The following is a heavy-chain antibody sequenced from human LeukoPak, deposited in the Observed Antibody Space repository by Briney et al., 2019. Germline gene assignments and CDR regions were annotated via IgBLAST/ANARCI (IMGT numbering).Heavy chain of an antibody. CDR2: INHSGST. Sequence: SETLSLTCAVYGGSFSGYYWSWIRQPPGKGLEWIGEINHSGSTNYNPSLKSRVAISVDTSKNQFSLKLSSVTAADTAVYYCARGRGAARPYYFDYWGQGTLVTVSS. CDR1: GGSFSGYY. J-gene: IGHJ4*02. V-gene: IGHV4-34*01. CDR3: ARGRGAARPYYFDY. D-gene: IGHD6-6*01.